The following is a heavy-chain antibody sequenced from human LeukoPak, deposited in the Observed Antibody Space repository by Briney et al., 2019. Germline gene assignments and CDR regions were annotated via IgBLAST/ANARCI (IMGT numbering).Heavy chain of an antibody. CDR2: IYYSGST. CDR1: GGSISSYY. J-gene: IGHJ3*02. V-gene: IGHV4-59*08. Sequence: SETLSLTCTVSGGSISSYYWSWIRQPPGKGLEWMGYIYYSGSTKYNPSLKSRVTISVDTSKNQFSLKLSSVPAADTAVYYCARHEAFDIWGQGTMVTVSS. CDR3: ARHEAFDI.